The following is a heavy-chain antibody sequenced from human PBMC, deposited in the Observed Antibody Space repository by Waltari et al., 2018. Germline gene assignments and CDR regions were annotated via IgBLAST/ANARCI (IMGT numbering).Heavy chain of an antibody. CDR1: GFTVSSNY. CDR3: ASIYCGGDCPSGMRFDY. D-gene: IGHD2-21*01. Sequence: EVQLVETGGGLIQPGGSLRLSCAASGFTVSSNYMSWVRQAPGKGLEWVSVIYSGGSTYYADAVKGRFTIPRDNSKNTLYLQMNSLGAEDTAVYYWASIYCGGDCPSGMRFDYWGQGTLVTVSS. J-gene: IGHJ4*02. CDR2: IYSGGST. V-gene: IGHV3-53*02.